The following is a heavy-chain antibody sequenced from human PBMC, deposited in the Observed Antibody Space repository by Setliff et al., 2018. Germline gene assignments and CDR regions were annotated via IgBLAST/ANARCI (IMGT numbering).Heavy chain of an antibody. CDR3: ARDKADYYDRSGYSGASDV. J-gene: IGHJ3*01. V-gene: IGHV1-69*13. CDR2: IIPIFGTA. Sequence: SVKVSCKASGGIFSSYAISWVRQAPGQGLEWMGGIIPIFGTANYAHKFQGRVTITADESTSTAYMELTRLRPEDTAIYYCARDKADYYDRSGYSGASDVWGQGTMVTVSS. CDR1: GGIFSSYA. D-gene: IGHD3-22*01.